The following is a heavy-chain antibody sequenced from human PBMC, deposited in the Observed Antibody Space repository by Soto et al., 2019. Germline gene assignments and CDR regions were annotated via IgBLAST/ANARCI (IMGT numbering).Heavy chain of an antibody. CDR2: IIPILGIA. V-gene: IGHV1-69*02. J-gene: IGHJ6*02. Sequence: QVQLVQSGAEVKKPGSSVKVSCKASGGTFSSYTISWVRQAPGQGLEWMGRIIPILGIANYAQKFRGRVTITADKSTSTAYMELSSLRSEDTAVYYCARPAAGDGEGFYYYYYGMDVWGQGTTVTVSS. D-gene: IGHD6-13*01. CDR1: GGTFSSYT. CDR3: ARPAAGDGEGFYYYYYGMDV.